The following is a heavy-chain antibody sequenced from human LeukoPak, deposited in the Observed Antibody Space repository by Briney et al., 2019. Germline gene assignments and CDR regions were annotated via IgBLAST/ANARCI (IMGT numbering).Heavy chain of an antibody. V-gene: IGHV1-18*01. J-gene: IGHJ4*02. Sequence: GASVKLSCKASGYTFTSYGISWVRQAPGQGLEWMGWISAYNGNTNYAQKLQGRVTMTTDTSTSTAYMELRSLRSDDTAVYYCARVGLIVVVPAARFDYWGQGTLVTVSS. CDR3: ARVGLIVVVPAARFDY. CDR1: GYTFTSYG. D-gene: IGHD2-2*01. CDR2: ISAYNGNT.